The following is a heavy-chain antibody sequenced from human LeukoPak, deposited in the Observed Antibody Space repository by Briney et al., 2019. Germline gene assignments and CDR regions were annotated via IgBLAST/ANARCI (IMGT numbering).Heavy chain of an antibody. Sequence: ASVKVSCKAFGYSFTGYHLHWVRQAPRQGLEWMGWVNPKTGGTNYARKFQGRVTMTRDTSINTVNMELSRLTSDDTAVYYCAREFSSKLEWLAYVTADDAFDVWGQGTMITVS. V-gene: IGHV1-2*02. CDR2: VNPKTGGT. J-gene: IGHJ3*01. D-gene: IGHD3-3*01. CDR1: GYSFTGYH. CDR3: AREFSSKLEWLAYVTADDAFDV.